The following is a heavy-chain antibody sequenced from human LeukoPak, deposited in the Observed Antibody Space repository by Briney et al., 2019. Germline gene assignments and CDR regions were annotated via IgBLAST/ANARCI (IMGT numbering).Heavy chain of an antibody. Sequence: PSETLPLTCTVSGGSISSSSYYWGWIRQPPGKGLEWIGSIYYSGSTYYNPSLKSRVTISVDTSKNQFSLKLSSVTAADTAVYYCASLTGFKYYFDYWGQGTLVTVSS. CDR2: IYYSGST. J-gene: IGHJ4*02. V-gene: IGHV4-39*01. CDR1: GGSISSSSYY. D-gene: IGHD7-27*01. CDR3: ASLTGFKYYFDY.